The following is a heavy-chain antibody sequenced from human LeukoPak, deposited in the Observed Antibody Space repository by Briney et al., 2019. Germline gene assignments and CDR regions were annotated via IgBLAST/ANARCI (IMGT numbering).Heavy chain of an antibody. V-gene: IGHV3-53*01. CDR3: ARRAGAYTHPYDY. J-gene: IGHJ4*02. CDR2: IYSAGSI. Sequence: GGSLRLSCTVSGFTVSSNSMSWVRQAPRKGLEWVSFIYSAGSIYYSDSVKGRFTISIDNSKNTLYLQMNSLRAEDTAVYYCARRAGAYTHPYDYWGQGTLVTVSS. CDR1: GFTVSSNS. D-gene: IGHD3-16*01.